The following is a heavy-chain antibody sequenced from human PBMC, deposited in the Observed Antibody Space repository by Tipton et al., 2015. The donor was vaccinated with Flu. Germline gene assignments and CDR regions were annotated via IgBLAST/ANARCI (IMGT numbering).Heavy chain of an antibody. V-gene: IGHV4-61*01. D-gene: IGHD1-7*01. CDR1: GGSISSSSYY. CDR2: IYHSGGT. J-gene: IGHJ5*02. CDR3: ARENWNYVVRSSWLDP. Sequence: TLSLTCTVSGGSISSSSYYWSWIRQPPGKGLEWIGYIYHSGGTNYNPSLKSRVTISVDTSKNQFSLRLASVTATDTAVYYCARENWNYVVRSSWLDPWGQGTLVTVFS.